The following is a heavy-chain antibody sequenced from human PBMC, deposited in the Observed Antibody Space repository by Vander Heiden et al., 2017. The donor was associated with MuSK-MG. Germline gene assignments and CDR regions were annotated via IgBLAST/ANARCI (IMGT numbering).Heavy chain of an antibody. D-gene: IGHD4-17*01. CDR3: AKTEAPYGGFLHWFDP. J-gene: IGHJ5*02. Sequence: QVQLVQSGGGVVQSGGSLTLSCAASGFTFSTYGMHWVRQTPGRGLEWVAFIRNTGNDKYYAESIKGRFTISRDNSKDTLYLHMSSLRVEDTAIYYCAKTEAPYGGFLHWFDPWGQGTLGSVSS. CDR1: GFTFSTYG. CDR2: IRNTGNDK. V-gene: IGHV3-30*02.